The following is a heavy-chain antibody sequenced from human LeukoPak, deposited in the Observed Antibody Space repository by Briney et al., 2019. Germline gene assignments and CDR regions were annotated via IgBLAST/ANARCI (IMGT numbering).Heavy chain of an antibody. CDR3: ARGVYDSSGYSDDY. J-gene: IGHJ4*02. Sequence: GGSLRLSCAASEFSVGSNYMTWVRQAPGKGLEWVSLIYSGGSTYYADSVKGRFTISRDNSKNTLYLQMNSLRAEDTAVYYCARGVYDSSGYSDDYWGQGTLVTVSS. V-gene: IGHV3-66*01. CDR2: IYSGGST. D-gene: IGHD3-22*01. CDR1: EFSVGSNY.